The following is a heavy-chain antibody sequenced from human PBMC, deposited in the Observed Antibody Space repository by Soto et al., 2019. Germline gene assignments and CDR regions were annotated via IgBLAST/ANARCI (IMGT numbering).Heavy chain of an antibody. J-gene: IGHJ4*02. CDR2: IYYSGST. Sequence: SETLSLTCTVSGGSISSYYWSWIRQPPGKGLEWIGYIYYSGSTNYNPSLKSRVTISVDTSKNQFSLKLSSVTAADTAVYYCAGHYGSGSEFDYWGQGTLVTVSS. V-gene: IGHV4-59*01. CDR1: GGSISSYY. CDR3: AGHYGSGSEFDY. D-gene: IGHD3-10*01.